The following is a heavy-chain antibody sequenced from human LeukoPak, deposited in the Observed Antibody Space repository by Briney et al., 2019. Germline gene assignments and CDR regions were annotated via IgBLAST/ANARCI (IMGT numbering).Heavy chain of an antibody. CDR3: AKSNGYGLIDI. CDR1: GFTFSNYW. J-gene: IGHJ3*02. D-gene: IGHD3-22*01. V-gene: IGHV4-59*12. Sequence: GSLRLSCAASGFTFSNYWMSWVRQAPGKALEWIGNIFYSGSTYYSPSLKSRVTLSLDTSRNQFSLKLNSVTAADTAVYYCAKSNGYGLIDIWGQGTMVTVSS. CDR2: IFYSGST.